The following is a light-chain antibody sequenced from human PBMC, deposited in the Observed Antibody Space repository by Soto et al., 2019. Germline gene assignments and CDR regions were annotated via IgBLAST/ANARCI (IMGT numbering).Light chain of an antibody. J-gene: IGLJ1*01. CDR3: TSYTSNSTPYV. CDR2: DVS. V-gene: IGLV2-14*01. CDR1: SSDVGAYTY. Sequence: QSVLTQPASVSGSPGQSITNSCTGTSSDVGAYTYDSWYQQHPGKAPKLMIYDVSNRPSGVSNRFSGSKSGNTAFLIISGLQAEDEADYYCTSYTSNSTPYVFGGGTKVTV.